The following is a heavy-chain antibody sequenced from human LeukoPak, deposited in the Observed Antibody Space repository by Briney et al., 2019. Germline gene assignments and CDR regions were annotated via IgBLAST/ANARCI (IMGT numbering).Heavy chain of an antibody. D-gene: IGHD2-15*01. V-gene: IGHV3-23*01. J-gene: IGHJ4*02. Sequence: GGSLRLSCVGSGFIFGKYAMTWVRQAPGKGLEWVSTISGGGDSTWNADSVKGQFTVSRDNSKNTLYLQMSSLRVEDTAVYYCAKRGSSETRWYPFDYWGQGTLVTVSS. CDR1: GFIFGKYA. CDR3: AKRGSSETRWYPFDY. CDR2: ISGGGDST.